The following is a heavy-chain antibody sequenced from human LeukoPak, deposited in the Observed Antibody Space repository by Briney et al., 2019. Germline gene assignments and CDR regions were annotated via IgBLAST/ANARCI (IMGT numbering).Heavy chain of an antibody. V-gene: IGHV1-8*02. Sequence: GASVKVSCKASGGTFSSSAINWVRQATGQGLEWMGWMNPNSGNTGYAQKFQGRVTMTRNTSISTAYMELSSLRSEDTAVYYCASLIVATKKLDYWGQGTLVTVSS. CDR3: ASLIVATKKLDY. J-gene: IGHJ4*02. CDR1: GGTFSSSA. D-gene: IGHD5-12*01. CDR2: MNPNSGNT.